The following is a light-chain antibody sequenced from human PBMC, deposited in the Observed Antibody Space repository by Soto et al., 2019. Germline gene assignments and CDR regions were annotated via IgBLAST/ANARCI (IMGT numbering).Light chain of an antibody. CDR2: DNN. CDR1: SSYIGNDY. J-gene: IGLJ3*02. V-gene: IGLV1-51*01. CDR3: GAWDSSLSVWV. Sequence: QSVLTQPPSVSAAPGQRVTISCSGSSSYIGNDYVSWYQQLPGTAPKLLIYDNNIRPSGIPDRFSGSKSGTSATLGITGLQTGDEADYYCGAWDSSLSVWVFGGGTKLTVL.